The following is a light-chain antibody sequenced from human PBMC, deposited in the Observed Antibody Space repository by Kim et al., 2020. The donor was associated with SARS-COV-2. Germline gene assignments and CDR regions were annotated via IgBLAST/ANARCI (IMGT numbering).Light chain of an antibody. CDR3: QQYENAPLT. CDR2: GAS. J-gene: IGKJ4*01. V-gene: IGKV3-20*01. CDR1: QSLSSSY. Sequence: IVLPQSPGTLSLSPGERATLSCRASQSLSSSYLAWYQQKPGRAPRLLIYGASTRATDIPDRFSGSGSGTGFTLTISRLEPEDFAVYFCQQYENAPLTFGGGTKLEI.